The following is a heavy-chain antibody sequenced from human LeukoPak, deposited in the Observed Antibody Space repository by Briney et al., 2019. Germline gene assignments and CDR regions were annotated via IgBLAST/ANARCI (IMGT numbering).Heavy chain of an antibody. V-gene: IGHV4-59*08. CDR1: GGSISSYY. D-gene: IGHD2-15*01. CDR2: IYYSGST. J-gene: IGHJ5*02. Sequence: SETLSLTCTVSGGSISSYYWSWIRQPPGKVLEWIGYIYYSGSTNYNPSLKSRVTISVDTSKNQFSLKLSSVTAADTAVYYCARHPRGYCSGGSCSNNWFDPWGQGTLVTVSS. CDR3: ARHPRGYCSGGSCSNNWFDP.